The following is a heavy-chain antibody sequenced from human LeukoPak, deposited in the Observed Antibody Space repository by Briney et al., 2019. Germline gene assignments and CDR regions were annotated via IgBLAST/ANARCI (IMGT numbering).Heavy chain of an antibody. D-gene: IGHD5/OR15-5a*01. CDR2: ISFDGSNK. CDR3: AKEYGGVYDYNAFDI. V-gene: IGHV3-30*18. Sequence: PGGSLRLSCAASGFAFSSYGMHWVRQAPGKGLEWVAVISFDGSNKYYADSVKGRFTISRDNSKNTLYLQMNSLRAEDTAVYYCAKEYGGVYDYNAFDIWGQGTMVTVSS. CDR1: GFAFSSYG. J-gene: IGHJ3*02.